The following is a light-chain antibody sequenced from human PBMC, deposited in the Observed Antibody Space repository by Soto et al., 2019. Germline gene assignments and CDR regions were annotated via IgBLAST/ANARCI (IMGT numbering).Light chain of an antibody. CDR2: GTF. CDR1: QAVSSSH. Sequence: EVVLTQSPGTLSLSPGERATLSCRASQAVSSSHVAWYLQKGSQAPSILIYGTFTRATGIPDRFSGSGSGTDFTLSISRLEPEDFAVYYCQSYGSSRTFGHGTKVDI. V-gene: IGKV3-20*01. J-gene: IGKJ1*01. CDR3: QSYGSSRT.